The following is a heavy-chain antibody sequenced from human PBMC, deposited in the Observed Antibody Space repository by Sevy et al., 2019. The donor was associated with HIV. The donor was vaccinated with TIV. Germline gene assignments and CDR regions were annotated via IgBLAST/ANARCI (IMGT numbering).Heavy chain of an antibody. D-gene: IGHD3-10*01. CDR3: AKDPWSTMVRGVITDD. CDR1: GFTFSSYA. J-gene: IGHJ4*02. CDR2: ISGSGGST. V-gene: IGHV3-23*01. Sequence: GGSLRLSCAASGFTFSSYAMSWVRQAPGKGLEWVSAISGSGGSTYYADSVKGRFTISRDNSKNILYLQMNSLRAEDTAVYYCAKDPWSTMVRGVITDDWGQGTLVTVSS.